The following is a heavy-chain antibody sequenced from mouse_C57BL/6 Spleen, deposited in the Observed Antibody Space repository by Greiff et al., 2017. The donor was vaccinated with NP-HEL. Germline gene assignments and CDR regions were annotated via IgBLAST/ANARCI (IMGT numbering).Heavy chain of an antibody. Sequence: VKVVESGPGLVQPSQSLSITCTVSGFSLTSYGVHWVRQSPGKGLEWLGVIWSGGSTDSNAAFISRLSISKDNSKSQVFFKMNSLQADDTAIYYCARKGDYEGAMDYWGQGTSVTVSS. CDR1: GFSLTSYG. CDR2: IWSGGST. CDR3: ARKGDYEGAMDY. D-gene: IGHD2-4*01. V-gene: IGHV2-2*01. J-gene: IGHJ4*01.